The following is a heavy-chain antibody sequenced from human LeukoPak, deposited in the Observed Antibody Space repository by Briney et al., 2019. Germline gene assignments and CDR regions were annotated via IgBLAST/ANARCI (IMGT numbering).Heavy chain of an antibody. Sequence: QPRGSLRLSCAASGFTFSSYAMSWGRQAPGKGLEWVSGISGSGGSTYSADFVKGRFTISRDNTRNTLSLQMNSLRAEDTAVYYCARVITVTYYYYYYMDVWGKGTTVTISS. CDR1: GFTFSSYA. J-gene: IGHJ6*03. D-gene: IGHD4-17*01. CDR2: ISGSGGST. V-gene: IGHV3-23*01. CDR3: ARVITVTYYYYYYMDV.